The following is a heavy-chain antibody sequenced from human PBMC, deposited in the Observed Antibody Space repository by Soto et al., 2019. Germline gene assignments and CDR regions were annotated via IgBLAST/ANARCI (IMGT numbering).Heavy chain of an antibody. V-gene: IGHV1-8*01. J-gene: IGHJ4*02. CDR1: GYSFTNFD. D-gene: IGHD2-8*01. Sequence: GASVKVSCKASGYSFTNFDLNWVRQAPGQGLEWMGWMNPNSGDTGYAQKFQGRVTMTTDTSISTAYIEVSGLTSEDTAVYYCARNSCSNDVCYPFWDSWGQGTLVTVSS. CDR2: MNPNSGDT. CDR3: ARNSCSNDVCYPFWDS.